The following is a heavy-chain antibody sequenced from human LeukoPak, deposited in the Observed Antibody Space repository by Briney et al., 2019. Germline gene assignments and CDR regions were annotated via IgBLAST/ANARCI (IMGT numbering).Heavy chain of an antibody. Sequence: GGSLRLSCAASGLAFSAYKMHWVRQAPRKGLAWVSRISTDGYTTDYADFVQGRFTASRDNTKNTWSLEMNSLRAEDTAVYYCVVGGSPGYWGQGTLVTASS. D-gene: IGHD2-15*01. CDR1: GLAFSAYK. CDR3: VVGGSPGY. J-gene: IGHJ4*02. CDR2: ISTDGYTT. V-gene: IGHV3-74*01.